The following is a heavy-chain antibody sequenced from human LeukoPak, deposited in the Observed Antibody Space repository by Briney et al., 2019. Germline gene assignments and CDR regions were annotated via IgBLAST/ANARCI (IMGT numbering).Heavy chain of an antibody. CDR1: GYTFTSYY. J-gene: IGHJ3*02. V-gene: IGHV1-24*01. CDR2: FDPEDGET. D-gene: IGHD2-21*02. Sequence: GASVKVSCKASGYTFTSYYMHWVRQAPGKGLEWMGGFDPEDGETIYAQKFQGRVTMTEDTSTDTAYMELSSLRSEDTAVYYCANCGGDCYSPEKAFDIWGQGTKVTVSS. CDR3: ANCGGDCYSPEKAFDI.